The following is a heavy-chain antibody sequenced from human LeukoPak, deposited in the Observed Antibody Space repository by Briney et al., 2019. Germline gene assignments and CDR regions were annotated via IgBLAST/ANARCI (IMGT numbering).Heavy chain of an antibody. CDR3: AKDGAAAGVDY. CDR2: IYSTGGT. Sequence: SETLSLTCTVSGDSMSGHYWNWIRQPAGKGLEWIGRIYSTGGTNYNPSLQSRVTMSVDTSKNQFSLNMSSVTAADTAVYYCAKDGAAAGVDYWGQGTLVTVSS. J-gene: IGHJ4*02. D-gene: IGHD6-13*01. V-gene: IGHV4-4*07. CDR1: GDSMSGHY.